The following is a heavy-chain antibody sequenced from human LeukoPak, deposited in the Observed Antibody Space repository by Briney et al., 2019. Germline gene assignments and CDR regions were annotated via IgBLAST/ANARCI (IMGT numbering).Heavy chain of an antibody. J-gene: IGHJ4*02. V-gene: IGHV4-59*01. CDR3: AGMGAIAGASANVDF. CDR1: GGSISSYY. D-gene: IGHD4/OR15-4a*01. CDR2: IYNTGEIT. Sequence: SETLSLTCTVSGGSISSYYWSWIRQPPGKGLEWIGYIYNTGEITDYSPSLKSRVTISVDTSKNQFSLRLNSVTTADTAVYYCAGMGAIAGASANVDFWGQGTLVTVSS.